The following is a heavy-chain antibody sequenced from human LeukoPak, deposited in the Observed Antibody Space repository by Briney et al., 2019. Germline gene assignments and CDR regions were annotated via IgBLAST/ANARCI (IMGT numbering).Heavy chain of an antibody. J-gene: IGHJ4*02. CDR3: VRDKAGCCYDY. D-gene: IGHD2-15*01. V-gene: IGHV1-18*01. CDR1: GYTFTTYG. CDR2: INVYNGKT. Sequence: ASVTVSCKASGYTFTTYGISWVRQAPGQGLEWMGWINVYNGKTNYAQKLQGRVTVTTDTSTSTAYMELRSLRSDDTAVYYCVRDKAGCCYDYWGQGTLVTVSS.